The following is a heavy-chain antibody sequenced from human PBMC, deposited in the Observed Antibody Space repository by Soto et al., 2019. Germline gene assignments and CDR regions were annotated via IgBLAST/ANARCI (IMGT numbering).Heavy chain of an antibody. D-gene: IGHD3-22*01. Sequence: QVQLVQSGAEVKKPGASVKVSCKASGYTFTSYYMHWVRQAPGQGLEWMGIINPSGGSTSYAQKFQGRVTMTRDTSTSTVYMALSSLRSEDTAVYYCARDHSDSSGYYYGGAFDYWGQGTLVTVSS. V-gene: IGHV1-46*01. CDR2: INPSGGST. CDR3: ARDHSDSSGYYYGGAFDY. CDR1: GYTFTSYY. J-gene: IGHJ4*02.